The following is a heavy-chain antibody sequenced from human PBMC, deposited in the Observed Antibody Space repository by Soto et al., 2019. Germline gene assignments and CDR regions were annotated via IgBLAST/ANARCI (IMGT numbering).Heavy chain of an antibody. CDR2: INPSGGST. D-gene: IGHD2-2*01. CDR3: ARGDIVVVPAAKNRPDWYYYGMDV. J-gene: IGHJ6*02. CDR1: GYTFTSYY. V-gene: IGHV1-46*01. Sequence: QVQLVQSGAEVKKPGASVKVSCKASGYTFTSYYMHWVRQAPGQGLEWMGIINPSGGSTSYAQKFQGRVTMTRDTSTSTVYMELSSLRSEDTAVYYCARGDIVVVPAAKNRPDWYYYGMDVWGQGTTVTVSS.